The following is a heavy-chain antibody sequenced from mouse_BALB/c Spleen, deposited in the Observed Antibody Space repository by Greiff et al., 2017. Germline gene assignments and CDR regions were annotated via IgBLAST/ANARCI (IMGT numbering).Heavy chain of an antibody. J-gene: IGHJ3*01. Sequence: EVQRVESGGGLVQPGGSLKLSCAASGFTFSSYGMSWVRQTPDKRLELVATINSNGGSTYYPDSVKGRFTISRDNAKNTLYLQMSSLKSEDTAMYYCARDLWFAYWGQGTLVTVSA. V-gene: IGHV5-6-3*01. CDR2: INSNGGST. CDR1: GFTFSSYG. CDR3: ARDLWFAY.